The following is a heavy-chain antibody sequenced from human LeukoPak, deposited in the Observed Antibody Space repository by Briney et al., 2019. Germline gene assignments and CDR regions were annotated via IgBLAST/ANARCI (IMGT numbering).Heavy chain of an antibody. CDR2: ISGPSNYI. V-gene: IGHV3-21*01. D-gene: IGHD2-8*02. J-gene: IGHJ4*02. Sequence: PGGSLRLSCAASGFTFSTYSMNWVRQAPGKGLEWVSPISGPSNYIFYADSVKGRFTISRDNSKNTVHLQLSSLRAADTALYSCARDLTERKYYIAFWGQGTLVTVSS. CDR1: GFTFSTYS. CDR3: ARDLTERKYYIAF.